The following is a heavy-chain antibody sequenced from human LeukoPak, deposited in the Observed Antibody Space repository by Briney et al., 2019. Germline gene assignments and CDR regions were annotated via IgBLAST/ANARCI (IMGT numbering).Heavy chain of an antibody. CDR2: VYHTGST. V-gene: IGHV4-59*07. Sequence: SDTLSLTCTVSGGSMNDYYWNWVRQPPGKGLEWSGYVYHTGSTNYKSSLKRRVSISVDTSKNQFSLWLTSVTAADTAVYYCARGRVTAMGTFDLWGQGTLVIVSS. D-gene: IGHD5-18*01. CDR3: ARGRVTAMGTFDL. CDR1: GGSMNDYY. J-gene: IGHJ4*02.